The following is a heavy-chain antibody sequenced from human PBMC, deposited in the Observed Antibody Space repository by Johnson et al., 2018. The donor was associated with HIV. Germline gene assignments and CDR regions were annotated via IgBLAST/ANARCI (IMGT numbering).Heavy chain of an antibody. CDR1: GFTFSNAW. V-gene: IGHV3-15*01. CDR3: AKREESWCGVINAFDI. J-gene: IGHJ3*02. Sequence: VQLVESGGGLVKPGGSLRLSCAASGFTFSNAWMSWVRQAPGKGLEWVGRIKSKTDGGTTDYAAPVKGRFTISRDDSKNTLYLQMNSLRAEDTAVYYCAKREESWCGVINAFDIWGQGTMVTVSS. CDR2: IKSKTDGGTT. D-gene: IGHD3-10*01.